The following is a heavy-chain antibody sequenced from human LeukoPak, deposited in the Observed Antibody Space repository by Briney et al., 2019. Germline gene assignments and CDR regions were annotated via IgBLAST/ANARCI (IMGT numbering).Heavy chain of an antibody. Sequence: SETLSLTCTVSGGSISSYYWSWIRQPAGKGLEWNGRIYTSGSTNYNPSLKSRVTMSVDTSKNQFSLKLSSVTAADTAVYYCAREGWDIVVVPAATYGALYWYFDLWGRGTLVTVSS. D-gene: IGHD2-2*01. CDR2: IYTSGST. J-gene: IGHJ2*01. CDR3: AREGWDIVVVPAATYGALYWYFDL. CDR1: GGSISSYY. V-gene: IGHV4-4*07.